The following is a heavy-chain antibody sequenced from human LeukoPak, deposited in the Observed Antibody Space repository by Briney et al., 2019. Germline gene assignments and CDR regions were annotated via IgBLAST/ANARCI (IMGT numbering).Heavy chain of an antibody. CDR1: GGSISSSNYY. CDR3: AREEQLVGRGIY. J-gene: IGHJ4*02. V-gene: IGHV4-39*02. D-gene: IGHD6-6*01. CDR2: GYYSGNT. Sequence: PSETLSLTCTVSGGSISSSNYYWGWIRQPPRKWLEWIGSGYYSGNTYYSPSFKSRVTISVDTSKNQFSLRLSSVTAADTAIYYCAREEQLVGRGIYWGQGALVTVSS.